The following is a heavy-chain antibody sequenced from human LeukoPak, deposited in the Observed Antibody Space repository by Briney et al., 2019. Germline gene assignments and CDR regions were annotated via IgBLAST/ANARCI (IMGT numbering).Heavy chain of an antibody. CDR2: IYTSGST. CDR3: ARDRETDYYYGMDV. J-gene: IGHJ6*02. Sequence: SETLSLTCTVSGGSISSYYWSWVRQPAGKGLEWIGRIYTSGSTNYNASLKSRVSISVDTSKNQFSLKLSSVTAADTAVYYCARDRETDYYYGMDVWGQGTTVTVSS. V-gene: IGHV4-4*07. CDR1: GGSISSYY.